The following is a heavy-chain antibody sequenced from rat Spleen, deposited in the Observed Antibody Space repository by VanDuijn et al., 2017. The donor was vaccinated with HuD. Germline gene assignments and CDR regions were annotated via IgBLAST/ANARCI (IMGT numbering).Heavy chain of an antibody. D-gene: IGHD1-6*01. Sequence: EVQLVESGGDLVQPGRSVRLSCAASGFTFSNFPMAWVRQAPTKGLEWVATISTRGGSTYYPDSVKGRFTLSRDNAKRTLYLQMDSLRSEDTATYFCATGPRILRIDWFAYWGQGTLVTVSS. CDR1: GFTFSNFP. J-gene: IGHJ3*01. CDR3: ATGPRILRIDWFAY. CDR2: ISTRGGST. V-gene: IGHV5-46*01.